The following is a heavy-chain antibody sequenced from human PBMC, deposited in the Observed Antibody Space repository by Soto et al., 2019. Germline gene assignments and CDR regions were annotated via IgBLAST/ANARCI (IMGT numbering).Heavy chain of an antibody. CDR2: IYYSGST. Sequence: SETLSLTCTVSGGSISSSSYYWGWIRQPPGKGLEWIGSIYYSGSTYYNPSLKSRVTISVDTSKNQLSLKLSSVTAADTAVYYFARADSYGFLRTYYFDYWGQGTLVTVSS. CDR1: GGSISSSSYY. D-gene: IGHD5-18*01. V-gene: IGHV4-39*07. J-gene: IGHJ4*02. CDR3: ARADSYGFLRTYYFDY.